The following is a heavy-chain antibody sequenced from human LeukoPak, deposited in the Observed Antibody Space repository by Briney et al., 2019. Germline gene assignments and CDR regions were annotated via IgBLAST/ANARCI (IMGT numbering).Heavy chain of an antibody. V-gene: IGHV1-2*02. D-gene: IGHD6-13*01. CDR1: GYTFTGHY. CDR2: INPNSGGT. J-gene: IGHJ5*02. Sequence: GASVKVSCKASGYTFTGHYMHWVRQAPGRGLEWMGWINPNSGGTHYAQKFQGRVALTRDTSISTAYMELSRLRSDDTAMYYCARDHVPITAALTNWFDPWGQGTLVTVSS. CDR3: ARDHVPITAALTNWFDP.